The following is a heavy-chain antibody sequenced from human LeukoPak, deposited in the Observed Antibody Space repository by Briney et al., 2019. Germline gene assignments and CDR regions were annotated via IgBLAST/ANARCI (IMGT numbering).Heavy chain of an antibody. J-gene: IGHJ2*01. CDR2: ISSSRTTI. Sequence: PGGSLRLSCAASGFSFSNYEMNWVRQAPGKGLEWVSHISSSRTTIDYGDSVRGRVTISRDNAKNSLYLQINSLRPDDTAFYYCARDLGGWYFDLWGRGTLVIVSS. CDR1: GFSFSNYE. CDR3: ARDLGGWYFDL. D-gene: IGHD7-27*01. V-gene: IGHV3-48*03.